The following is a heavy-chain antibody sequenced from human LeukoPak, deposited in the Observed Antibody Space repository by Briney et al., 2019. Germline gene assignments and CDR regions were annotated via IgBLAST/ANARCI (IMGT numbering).Heavy chain of an antibody. D-gene: IGHD6-19*01. CDR1: GFSVSSFG. Sequence: GGSLRLSCAVSGFSVSSFGMSWVRQAPGKGLEWISAISVDGEIAYYADSVKGRFIISRDNSKNTLYLQMSSLRAEDKSVYYCAQGYSSGWYPYWGQGSLVSVSS. J-gene: IGHJ4*02. CDR2: ISVDGEIA. V-gene: IGHV3-23*01. CDR3: AQGYSSGWYPY.